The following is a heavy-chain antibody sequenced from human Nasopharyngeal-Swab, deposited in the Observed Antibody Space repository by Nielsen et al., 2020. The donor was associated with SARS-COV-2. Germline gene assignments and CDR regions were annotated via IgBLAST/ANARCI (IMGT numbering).Heavy chain of an antibody. Sequence: WIRQPPGKGLEWVSYISSSGSTIYYADSVKGRFTISRDNAKNSLYLQMNSLRAEDTAVYYCARDQGGLLWFGELPTYFDYWGQGTLVTVSS. J-gene: IGHJ4*02. D-gene: IGHD3-10*01. CDR2: ISSSGSTI. CDR3: ARDQGGLLWFGELPTYFDY. V-gene: IGHV3-48*03.